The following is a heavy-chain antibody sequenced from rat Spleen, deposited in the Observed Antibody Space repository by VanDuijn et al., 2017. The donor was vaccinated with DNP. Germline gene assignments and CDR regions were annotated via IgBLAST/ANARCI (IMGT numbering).Heavy chain of an antibody. Sequence: EVQLVESGGSLVQPGRSLKLSCLASGFTFSNCGMNWIRQAPGKGLEWVASISSSGSNVYYVDTVKGRFTISREDAKNTLYLQMTSLRSEDTALYYCARFEATTWYAMDAWGQGTSVTVSS. CDR2: ISSSGSNV. V-gene: IGHV5-34*01. D-gene: IGHD3-4*01. CDR1: GFTFSNCG. J-gene: IGHJ4*01. CDR3: ARFEATTWYAMDA.